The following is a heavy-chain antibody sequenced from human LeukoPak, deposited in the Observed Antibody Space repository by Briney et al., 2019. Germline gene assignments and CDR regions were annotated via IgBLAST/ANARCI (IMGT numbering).Heavy chain of an antibody. V-gene: IGHV1-2*02. J-gene: IGHJ4*02. CDR2: INPNSGGT. CDR1: GYTFTGYY. D-gene: IGHD4-17*01. CDR3: ARTRALYGDYDFDY. Sequence: ASVKVSCKASGYTFTGYYIHWVRQAPGQGLEWMGWINPNSGGTNYAQKFQGRVTMTRDTSISTAYMELSRLRSDDTAVYYCARTRALYGDYDFDYWGQGTLVTVSS.